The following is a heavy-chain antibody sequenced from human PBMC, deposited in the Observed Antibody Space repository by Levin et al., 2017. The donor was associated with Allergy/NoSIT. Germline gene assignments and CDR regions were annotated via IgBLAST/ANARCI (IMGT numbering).Heavy chain of an antibody. CDR2: ISYDGSNK. J-gene: IGHJ4*02. D-gene: IGHD2-15*01. CDR3: ARELIVVVVAATEYYFDY. Sequence: GGSLRLSCAASGFTFSSYAMHWVRQAPGKGLEWVAVISYDGSNKYYADSVKGRFTISRDNSKNTLYLQMNSLRAEDTAVYYCARELIVVVVAATEYYFDYWGQGTLVTVSS. CDR1: GFTFSSYA. V-gene: IGHV3-30-3*01.